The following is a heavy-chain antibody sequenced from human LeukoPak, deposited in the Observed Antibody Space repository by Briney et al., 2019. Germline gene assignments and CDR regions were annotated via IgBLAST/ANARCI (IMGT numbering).Heavy chain of an antibody. CDR2: ISSSGSIV. D-gene: IGHD3-9*01. CDR3: VREGYDLLTGREGPFDY. J-gene: IGHJ4*02. V-gene: IGHV3-48*01. CDR1: GFSFSSYS. Sequence: GGSLRLSCAASGFSFSSYSMNWVRRAPGKGLECISYISSSGSIVNYADAVKGRFTISRDNGKNSLYLQMNSLRAEDTAVYYCVREGYDLLTGREGPFDYWGPGTLVTVSS.